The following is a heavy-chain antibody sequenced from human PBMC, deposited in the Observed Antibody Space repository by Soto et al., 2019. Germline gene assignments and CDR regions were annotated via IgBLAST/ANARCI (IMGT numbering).Heavy chain of an antibody. CDR3: ARDSGSYADY. J-gene: IGHJ4*02. Sequence: EVQLVESGGGLVQPGGSLRLSCAASGFTFSSYWMHWVRQAPGKGLVWVSRINSGGSSTDYADSVKGRFTISRDNAKNTVYRQMNSLRAEDTAVYYCARDSGSYADYWGQGTLVTVSS. CDR2: INSGGSST. CDR1: GFTFSSYW. V-gene: IGHV3-74*01. D-gene: IGHD1-26*01.